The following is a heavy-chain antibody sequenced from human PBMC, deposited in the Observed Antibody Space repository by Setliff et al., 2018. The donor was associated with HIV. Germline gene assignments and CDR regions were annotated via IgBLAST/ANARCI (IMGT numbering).Heavy chain of an antibody. J-gene: IGHJ6*02. Sequence: LGGSLRLSCAASGFTFSSFWMSWVRQAPGKGLEWVANINQVESEKYYVDSVKGRFTISRDNAKNSLYLQMNSLGVEDTAIYFCVRGKRYAYTSGGLDVWGQGTTVTVSS. CDR3: VRGKRYAYTSGGLDV. CDR1: GFTFSSFW. V-gene: IGHV3-7*01. CDR2: INQVESEK. D-gene: IGHD3-16*01.